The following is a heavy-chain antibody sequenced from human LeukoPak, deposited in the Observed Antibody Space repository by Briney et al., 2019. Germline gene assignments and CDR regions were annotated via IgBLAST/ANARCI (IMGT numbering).Heavy chain of an antibody. V-gene: IGHV3-74*01. CDR3: AGGSFCTNGVCYKGFDY. CDR1: GFTFSTSW. D-gene: IGHD2-8*01. J-gene: IGHJ4*02. Sequence: GGSLRLSCAASGFTFSTSWMHWVRQAPGKGLVWVSRIKSDGSTTTYADSVKGRFTISRDNAKNTLFLQMNSLRAEGTAVYYCAGGSFCTNGVCYKGFDYWGQGTLVSVSS. CDR2: IKSDGSTT.